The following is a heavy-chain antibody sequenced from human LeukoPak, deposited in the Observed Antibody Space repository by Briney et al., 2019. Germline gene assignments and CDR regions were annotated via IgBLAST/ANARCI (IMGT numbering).Heavy chain of an antibody. Sequence: PSETLSLTCTVSGVSISPYYWSWIRQPPGKGLEWIGYIYYSGSTTYSPSLKSPVPISVDTSRNQFSLKLSSVTAADTAVYYCARGAGAFDYWGHGTLVTVSS. V-gene: IGHV4-59*01. D-gene: IGHD6-19*01. CDR1: GVSISPYY. J-gene: IGHJ4*01. CDR2: IYYSGST. CDR3: ARGAGAFDY.